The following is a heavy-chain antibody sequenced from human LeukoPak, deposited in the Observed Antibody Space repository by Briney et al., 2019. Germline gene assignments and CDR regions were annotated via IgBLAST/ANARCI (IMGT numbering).Heavy chain of an antibody. CDR3: ARELLGLSDAFDI. Sequence: GSLRLSCAASGFTFSSYWMHRVRQAPGKGLVWVSRINSDGSSTSYADSVKGRFTISRDNAKNTLYLQMNSLRAEDTAVYYCARELLGLSDAFDIWGQGTMVTVSS. CDR2: INSDGSST. V-gene: IGHV3-74*01. J-gene: IGHJ3*02. CDR1: GFTFSSYW. D-gene: IGHD3-16*02.